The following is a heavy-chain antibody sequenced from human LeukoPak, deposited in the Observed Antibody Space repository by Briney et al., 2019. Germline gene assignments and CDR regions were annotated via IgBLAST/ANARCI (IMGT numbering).Heavy chain of an antibody. J-gene: IGHJ4*02. Sequence: SETLSLTCTVSGGSISDYYWSWIRQPAEKGLELIGRIYNTGSNNYNPSLKSRVTMSIDTSKNQFSLKLTSVTAADTAVYYCARGAYSSSSFDYWGQGTLVTVSS. D-gene: IGHD6-6*01. V-gene: IGHV4-4*07. CDR3: ARGAYSSSSFDY. CDR2: IYNTGSN. CDR1: GGSISDYY.